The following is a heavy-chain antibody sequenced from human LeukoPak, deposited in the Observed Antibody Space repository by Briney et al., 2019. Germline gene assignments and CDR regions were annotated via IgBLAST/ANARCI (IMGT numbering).Heavy chain of an antibody. CDR1: GGSITSSSYY. J-gene: IGHJ4*02. V-gene: IGHV4-39*01. CDR3: ASGQGDYGDSFDY. D-gene: IGHD4-17*01. Sequence: SETLSLTCIVSGGSITSSSYYWGWIRQPPGKGLEWIGSIYYSGSTYYSPSLKSRVTISVDTSKNQFSLKLSSVTAADTAVYYCASGQGDYGDSFDYWGQGTLVTVSS. CDR2: IYYSGST.